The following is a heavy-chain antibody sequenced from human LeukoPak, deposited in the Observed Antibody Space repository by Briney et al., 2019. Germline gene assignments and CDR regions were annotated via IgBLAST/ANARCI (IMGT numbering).Heavy chain of an antibody. CDR1: GGSISVSNNY. Sequence: SETLSLTCTVSGGSISVSNNYWGWVRQAPGKGLGRIGSIYYSGTTYYNPSLKSRVTISVDTSKNQFSLKVTSVTAADTAVYYCARSWGTEGPTHNWFDPWGQGTLVTVSS. D-gene: IGHD3-16*01. CDR2: IYYSGTT. J-gene: IGHJ5*02. CDR3: ARSWGTEGPTHNWFDP. V-gene: IGHV4-39*01.